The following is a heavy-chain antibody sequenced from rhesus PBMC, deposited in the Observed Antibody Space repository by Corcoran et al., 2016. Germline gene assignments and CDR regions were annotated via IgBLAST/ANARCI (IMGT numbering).Heavy chain of an antibody. Sequence: QVQLQESGPGVVKPSETLSLTCAVSGGSFSSYWWSWIRQPPGKGLDWIGDINGNSWSTNYNPSLKSRVTISKDASKNQFSLKLSSVTAADTAVYYCARNFGWSLGYWGQGVLVTVSS. D-gene: IGHD6-37*01. CDR1: GGSFSSYW. J-gene: IGHJ4*01. CDR2: INGNSWST. CDR3: ARNFGWSLGY. V-gene: IGHV4-80*01.